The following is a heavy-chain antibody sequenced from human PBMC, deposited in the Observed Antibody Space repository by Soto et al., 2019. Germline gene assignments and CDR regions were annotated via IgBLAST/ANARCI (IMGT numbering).Heavy chain of an antibody. Sequence: PGGALRLSSVASGFNFSSYAMQWVSQAPGKGLEYVSAISRNGGSTYYEDSVKGRFTISRDNSKNTLYLKMSSLRAEDKAVYYCVKDQGPFEFDYWGQGTLVPVSP. CDR3: VKDQGPFEFDY. CDR1: GFNFSSYA. V-gene: IGHV3-64D*06. CDR2: ISRNGGST. J-gene: IGHJ4*02.